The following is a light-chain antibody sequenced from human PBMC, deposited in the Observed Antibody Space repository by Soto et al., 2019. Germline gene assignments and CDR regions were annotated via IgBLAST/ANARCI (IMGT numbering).Light chain of an antibody. CDR1: QSISSY. Sequence: DIQMTQSPSSLSASVGDRVTITCRASQSISSYLNWYLQKPGKAPKLLIYAASSLQSGVPSRFSGSGSVTDFTLTISSLQPEDFATYYCQQSYSTPYTFGQGTKLEIK. V-gene: IGKV1-39*01. CDR2: AAS. CDR3: QQSYSTPYT. J-gene: IGKJ2*01.